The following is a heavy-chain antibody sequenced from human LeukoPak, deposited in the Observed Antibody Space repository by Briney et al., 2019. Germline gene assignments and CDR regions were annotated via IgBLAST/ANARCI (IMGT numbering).Heavy chain of an antibody. CDR2: IDPDRRTT. CDR1: GYPFTGNY. V-gene: IGHV1-46*01. Sequence: GASMKVSCKTSGYPFTGNYINWLRQAPGQGLEWLGLIDPDRRTTVYAQKFQGRVAMTGDMSTSTVYMELRSLRSEDTAVYFCARLFGDYDDTIRSSYWHGHLDYWGQGALVLVSS. CDR3: ARLFGDYDDTIRSSYWHGHLDY. J-gene: IGHJ4*02. D-gene: IGHD3-16*01.